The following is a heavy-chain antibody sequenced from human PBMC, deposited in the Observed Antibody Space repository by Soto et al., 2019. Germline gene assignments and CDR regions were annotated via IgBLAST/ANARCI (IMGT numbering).Heavy chain of an antibody. CDR1: GFTFSSYW. Sequence: PGGSLRLSCAASGFTFSSYWMSWVRQAPGKGLEWVANIKQDGSEKYYVDSVKGRFTISRDNAKNSLYLQMNSLRAEDTAVYYCASPQLALLHYYYGMDVWGQGTRVTVSS. CDR2: IKQDGSEK. V-gene: IGHV3-7*03. CDR3: ASPQLALLHYYYGMDV. J-gene: IGHJ6*02. D-gene: IGHD1-7*01.